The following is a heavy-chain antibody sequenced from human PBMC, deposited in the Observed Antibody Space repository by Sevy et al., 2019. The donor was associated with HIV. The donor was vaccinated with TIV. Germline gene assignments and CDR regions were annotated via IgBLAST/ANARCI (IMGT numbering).Heavy chain of an antibody. J-gene: IGHJ6*02. CDR2: ISYDGSNK. Sequence: GGSLRLSCAASGFTFSSYAMHWVRQAPGKGLEWEAVISYDGSNKYYADSVKGRFTISRDNSKNTLYLQMNSLRAEDTAVYYCAREPYYYDSSGYYYYYYYGMDVWGQGTTVTVSS. D-gene: IGHD3-22*01. V-gene: IGHV3-30*04. CDR1: GFTFSSYA. CDR3: AREPYYYDSSGYYYYYYYGMDV.